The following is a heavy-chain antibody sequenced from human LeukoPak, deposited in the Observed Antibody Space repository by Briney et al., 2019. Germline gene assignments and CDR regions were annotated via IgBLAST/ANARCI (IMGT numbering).Heavy chain of an antibody. CDR3: ARRASAFEYFDY. J-gene: IGHJ4*02. CDR2: IYLGESDT. V-gene: IGHV5-51*01. CDR1: GYSFASSW. Sequence: GEALKISCQGSGYSFASSWLGWVRQIPGKGLDWLGIIYLGESDTVYSPSFQGQSTISADKSTSTAYLQWSSLKASDAAIYYCARRASAFEYFDYWGEGTLVTVSS. D-gene: IGHD3-10*01.